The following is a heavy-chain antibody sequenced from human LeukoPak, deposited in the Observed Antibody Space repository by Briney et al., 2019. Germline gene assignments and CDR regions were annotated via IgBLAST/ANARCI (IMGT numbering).Heavy chain of an antibody. V-gene: IGHV4-39*07. CDR2: IYYSGSS. CDR3: ARSWWEWLPRHFDY. D-gene: IGHD6-19*01. CDR1: GGSISSSNYY. Sequence: SETLSLTCTVSGGSISSSNYYWGWIRQPPGKGLEWIGSIYYSGSSYHNPSLKSRVTTSVDTSKNQFSLKLTSVTAADTAVYYCARSWWEWLPRHFDYWGQGTLVTVSS. J-gene: IGHJ4*02.